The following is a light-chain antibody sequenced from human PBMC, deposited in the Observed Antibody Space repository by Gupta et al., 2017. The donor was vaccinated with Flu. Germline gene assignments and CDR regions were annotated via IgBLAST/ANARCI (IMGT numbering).Light chain of an antibody. J-gene: IGLJ1*01. CDR3: SSYTSSNPYV. Sequence: SITISCTGTSSDIGGHNYVSWYQQHPGKAPKLLIYDVSNRPSGVSNRFSGSKSGNAASLTISGLQAEDEAEYFCSSYTSSNPYVFGTGTKVTVL. CDR2: DVS. V-gene: IGLV2-14*03. CDR1: SSDIGGHNY.